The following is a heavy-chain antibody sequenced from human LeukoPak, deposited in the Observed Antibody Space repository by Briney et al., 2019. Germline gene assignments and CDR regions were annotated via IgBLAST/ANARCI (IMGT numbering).Heavy chain of an antibody. Sequence: ASVKVSFKASGYTFTGYYMHWVRQAPGQGLEWMGWISPNNGGTNYAQKFQGRVTMTRDTSINTAYMELSSLRSDDTAVYYCAREAAAAGPDVDSWGQGTLVTVSS. V-gene: IGHV1-2*02. D-gene: IGHD6-13*01. CDR2: ISPNNGGT. CDR1: GYTFTGYY. CDR3: AREAAAAGPDVDS. J-gene: IGHJ4*02.